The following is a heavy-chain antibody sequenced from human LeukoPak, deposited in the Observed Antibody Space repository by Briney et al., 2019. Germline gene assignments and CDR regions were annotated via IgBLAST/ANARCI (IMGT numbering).Heavy chain of an antibody. J-gene: IGHJ4*02. CDR3: ASLPVSTTIFGVAQGAHMNDY. D-gene: IGHD3-3*01. CDR1: GGSISSGSYY. Sequence: SETLSLTCTVSGGSISSGSYYWSWIRQPPGKGLEWIGYIYHSGSTYYNPSLKSRVTISVDRSKNQFSLKLSSVTAADTAVYYCASLPVSTTIFGVAQGAHMNDYWGQGTLVTVSS. V-gene: IGHV4-30-2*01. CDR2: IYHSGST.